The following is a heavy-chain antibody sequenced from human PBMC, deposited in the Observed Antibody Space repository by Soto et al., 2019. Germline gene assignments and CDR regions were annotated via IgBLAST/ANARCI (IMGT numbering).Heavy chain of an antibody. D-gene: IGHD5-12*01. V-gene: IGHV1-69*08. CDR1: GGTFSTST. CDR3: VRDLSIGSVYSGYDAIDN. CDR2: IIPILSTA. Sequence: QVQLVQSGAEVKKPGSSVKVSCKASGGTFSTSTFSWVRQAPGQGLEWMGRIIPILSTADYAHQFQGTVTITADEATSTVYMDLISLRSQDTGVYYCVRDLSIGSVYSGYDAIDNWGQGTLVTVSS. J-gene: IGHJ4*02.